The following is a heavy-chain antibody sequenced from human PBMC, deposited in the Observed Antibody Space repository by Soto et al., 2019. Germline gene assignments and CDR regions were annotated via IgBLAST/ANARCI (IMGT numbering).Heavy chain of an antibody. CDR2: IYYSGST. Sequence: LSLTCTVSGVSISGSRYYWGWIRQPPGRGLEWIGNIYYSGSTYYTPALKSRVTLSVDTSKNQFSLNLNSVTAADTAVYYCARGGIPPSGYGIAYAMDVWGQGTTVTVSS. D-gene: IGHD1-26*01. J-gene: IGHJ6*02. CDR1: GVSISGSRYY. V-gene: IGHV4-39*01. CDR3: ARGGIPPSGYGIAYAMDV.